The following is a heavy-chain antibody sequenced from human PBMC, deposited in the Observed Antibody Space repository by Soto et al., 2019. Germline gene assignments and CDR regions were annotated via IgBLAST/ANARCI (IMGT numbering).Heavy chain of an antibody. CDR1: GGSISSSSYY. D-gene: IGHD3-3*01. Sequence: QLQLQESGPGLVKPSETLSLTCTVSGGSISSSSYYWGWIRQPPGKGLEWIGSIYYSGSTYYNPSLKSLVTISVDTSKNQFSLKLSSVTAADTVVYYCARSNTIFGGVSHPGSYYMDVWGKGTTVTVSS. J-gene: IGHJ6*03. CDR3: ARSNTIFGGVSHPGSYYMDV. V-gene: IGHV4-39*01. CDR2: IYYSGST.